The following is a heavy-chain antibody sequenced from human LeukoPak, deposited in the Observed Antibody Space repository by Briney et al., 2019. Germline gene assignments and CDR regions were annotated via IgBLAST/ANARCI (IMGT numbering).Heavy chain of an antibody. CDR2: IDPSDSYT. CDR3: ASTGSYYYYGMDV. J-gene: IGHJ6*02. V-gene: IGHV5-10-1*01. Sequence: GESLKISCKGSGYSFTSYWISWVRQMPGKGLEWMGRIDPSDSYTNYSPSFQGHATISADKSISTAYLQWSSLKASDTAMYYCASTGSYYYYGMDVWGQGTTVTVSS. CDR1: GYSFTSYW. D-gene: IGHD2-15*01.